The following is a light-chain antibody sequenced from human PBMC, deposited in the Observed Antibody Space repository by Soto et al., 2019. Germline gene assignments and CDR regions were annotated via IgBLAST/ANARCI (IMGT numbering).Light chain of an antibody. Sequence: QSVLTQPPSASGSPGQSVTISCTGTSSDVGGYNYVSWYQQHPGKAPKLMIYEVSKRPSGVPDRFSGSKSGNTASLTVSGLQAEDEADYYCSSYAGSNNHVVFGGATQLTVL. CDR1: SSDVGGYNY. J-gene: IGLJ2*01. CDR3: SSYAGSNNHVV. V-gene: IGLV2-8*01. CDR2: EVS.